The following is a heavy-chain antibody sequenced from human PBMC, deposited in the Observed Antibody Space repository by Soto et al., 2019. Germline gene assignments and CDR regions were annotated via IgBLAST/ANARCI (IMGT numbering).Heavy chain of an antibody. CDR2: ISAYNGNS. D-gene: IGHD1-1*01. CDR3: ALWGTGTHGAFAI. Sequence: QVQLVQSGAEVKKPGASVKVSCKASGYTFTSYGISWVRQAPGQGLEWTGWISAYNGNSNYAQKLQGRDTMTTATPTRTASMELPRLRSDATAVYYCALWGTGTHGAFAIWGQGTMVTVSS. CDR1: GYTFTSYG. V-gene: IGHV1-18*01. J-gene: IGHJ3*02.